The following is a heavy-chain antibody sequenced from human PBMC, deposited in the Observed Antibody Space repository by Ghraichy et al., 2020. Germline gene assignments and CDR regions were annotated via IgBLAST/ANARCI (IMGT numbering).Heavy chain of an antibody. CDR1: GGSFSGYY. D-gene: IGHD3-3*01. CDR3: ARGQAIFGVVWFGYYGMDV. V-gene: IGHV4-34*01. J-gene: IGHJ6*02. CDR2: INHSGST. Sequence: SETLSLTCAVYGGSFSGYYWSWIRQPPGKGLEWIGEINHSGSTNYNPSLKSRVTISVDTSKNQFSLKLSSVTAADTAVYYCARGQAIFGVVWFGYYGMDVWGRGTTVTVSS.